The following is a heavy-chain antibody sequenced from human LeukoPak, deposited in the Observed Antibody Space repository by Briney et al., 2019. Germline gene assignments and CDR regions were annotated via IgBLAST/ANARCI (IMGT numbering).Heavy chain of an antibody. CDR3: ARRRVRIQLWLITSNWFDP. Sequence: SETLSLTCSVSGGSISSGSYYWSWIRQPAGKGLEWIGRIFLSGSTNYNPSLKSRVTISVDTSKNQFSLKLSSVTAADTAVYYCARRRVRIQLWLITSNWFDPWGQGTLVTVSS. CDR2: IFLSGST. J-gene: IGHJ5*02. D-gene: IGHD5-18*01. V-gene: IGHV4-61*02. CDR1: GGSISSGSYY.